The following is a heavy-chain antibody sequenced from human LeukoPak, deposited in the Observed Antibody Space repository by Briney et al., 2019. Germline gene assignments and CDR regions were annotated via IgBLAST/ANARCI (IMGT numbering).Heavy chain of an antibody. CDR3: AKVTAVAGIFDY. CDR2: ISGSGGST. CDR1: GFTFSSYG. V-gene: IGHV3-23*01. Sequence: SGGSLRLSCAASGFTFSSYGMSWVRQAPGKGLEWVSAISGSGGSTYYADSVKGRFTISRDNSKNTLYLQMNSLRAEDTAVYYCAKVTAVAGIFDYWSQGTLVTVSS. J-gene: IGHJ4*02. D-gene: IGHD6-19*01.